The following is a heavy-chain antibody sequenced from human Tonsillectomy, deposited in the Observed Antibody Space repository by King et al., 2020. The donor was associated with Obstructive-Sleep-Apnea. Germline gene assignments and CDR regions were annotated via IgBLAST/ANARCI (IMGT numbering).Heavy chain of an antibody. D-gene: IGHD4-17*01. Sequence: VQLVESGGDLVQPGGSLRLSCAASGFTFSSYAMSWVRQAPGKGLEWVSSISGSGATTYYADSVKGRFTISRDNSKNTLYLQMDSLRAEDAAVYYCAKDQIYGDYNYYYGMDVWGQGTTVTVSS. CDR3: AKDQIYGDYNYYYGMDV. J-gene: IGHJ6*02. V-gene: IGHV3-23*04. CDR1: GFTFSSYA. CDR2: ISGSGATT.